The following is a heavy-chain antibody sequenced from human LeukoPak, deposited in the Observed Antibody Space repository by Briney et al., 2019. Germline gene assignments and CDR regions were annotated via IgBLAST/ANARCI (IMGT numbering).Heavy chain of an antibody. CDR3: AKLAQVVAATTDFDY. V-gene: IGHV3-30*18. J-gene: IGHJ4*02. CDR2: ISYDGSNK. Sequence: GGSLRLSCSASGFTFSSYGMHWVRQAPGKGLEWVAVISYDGSNKYYADSVKGRFTISRDNSKNTLYLQMNSRRAEDTAVYYCAKLAQVVAATTDFDYWGQGPLVTVSS. CDR1: GFTFSSYG. D-gene: IGHD2-15*01.